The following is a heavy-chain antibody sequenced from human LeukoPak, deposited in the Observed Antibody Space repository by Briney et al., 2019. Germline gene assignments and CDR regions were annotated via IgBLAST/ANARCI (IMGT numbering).Heavy chain of an antibody. CDR2: IKSDGSIT. V-gene: IGHV3-74*01. CDR1: GFTFSSYW. CDR3: ARDLSYSGIDY. Sequence: GGSLRLSCAASGFTFSSYWMHWVRQAPGKGLVWVSRIKSDGSITEYADSVKGRFTISRDNAKNTLYLQMNSLRGEDTAVYYCARDLSYSGIDYWGQGTLVTVSS. D-gene: IGHD1-26*01. J-gene: IGHJ4*02.